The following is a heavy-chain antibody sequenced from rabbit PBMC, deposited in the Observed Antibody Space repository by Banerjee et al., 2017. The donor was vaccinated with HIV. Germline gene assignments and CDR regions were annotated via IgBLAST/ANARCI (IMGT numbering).Heavy chain of an antibody. V-gene: IGHV1S47*01. D-gene: IGHD8-1*01. CDR3: ARALHADGGYGAFNL. Sequence: QQQLEESGGGLVKPEGSLTLTCKASGFDFSSNAMCWVRQAPGKGLEWIACIYTGSGSTYYASWVNGRFSISKTSSTVDLKMTSLTAADTATYFCARALHADGGYGAFNLWGQGTLVTVS. CDR1: GFDFSSNA. CDR2: IYTGSGST. J-gene: IGHJ4*01.